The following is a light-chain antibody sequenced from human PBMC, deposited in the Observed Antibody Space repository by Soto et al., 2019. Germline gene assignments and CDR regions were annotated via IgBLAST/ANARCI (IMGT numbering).Light chain of an antibody. CDR1: ITDFVSYNR. V-gene: IGLV2-18*01. CDR2: EAS. J-gene: IGLJ1*01. CDR3: SLYTSDTTDV. Sequence: QSPLTKPPSWSVSPGQSVTISCTGAITDFVSYNRVSWYQQPPGTAPKLIIYEASNRPSGVPDRFSGSKSGNTASLTISGLQAADEADYYCSLYTSDTTDVFGTGTKVNVL.